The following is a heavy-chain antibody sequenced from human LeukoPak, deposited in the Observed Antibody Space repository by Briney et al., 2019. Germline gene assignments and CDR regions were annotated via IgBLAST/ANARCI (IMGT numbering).Heavy chain of an antibody. CDR1: GGSFSGYY. CDR3: ARGRRYCSSTSCSENWFDP. CDR2: INHSGST. V-gene: IGHV4-34*01. Sequence: PSETLSLTCAVYGGSFSGYYWSWIRQPPGKGLEWIGEINHSGSTNYNPSLKSRVTISVDTSKNQFSLKLSSVTAADTAVYYCARGRRYCSSTSCSENWFDPWGQGTWSPSPQ. D-gene: IGHD2-2*01. J-gene: IGHJ5*02.